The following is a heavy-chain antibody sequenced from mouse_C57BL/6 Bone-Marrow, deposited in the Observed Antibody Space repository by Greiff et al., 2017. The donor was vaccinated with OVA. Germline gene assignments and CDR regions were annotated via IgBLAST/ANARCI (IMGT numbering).Heavy chain of an antibody. CDR1: GYTFTSYW. Sequence: QVQLKQPGAELVKPGASVTMSCKASGYTFTSYWITWVKQRPGQGLEWIGGIFPGSGSTNYNEKFKSKATLTVDTSSSTAYLQLRSLPSEDSAVYDSARGREFELRCWCAYWGRGTRVTVTA. CDR3: ARGREFELRCWCAY. V-gene: IGHV1-55*01. J-gene: IGHJ3*01. CDR2: IFPGSGST.